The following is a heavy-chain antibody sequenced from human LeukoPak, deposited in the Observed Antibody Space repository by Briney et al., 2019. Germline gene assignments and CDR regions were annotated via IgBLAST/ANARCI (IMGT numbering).Heavy chain of an antibody. J-gene: IGHJ3*02. CDR3: ARGSGSYYAFDI. D-gene: IGHD1-26*01. V-gene: IGHV6-1*01. Sequence: SQTLSLTCAISGDSVSSNSATWNWIRQSPSRGLEWLGRTYYRSKWFSDYAVSVKSRTAFNPDTSKNQLSLQLNSVTPEDTAVYYCARGSGSYYAFDIWGQGTMVTVSS. CDR1: GDSVSSNSAT. CDR2: TYYRSKWFS.